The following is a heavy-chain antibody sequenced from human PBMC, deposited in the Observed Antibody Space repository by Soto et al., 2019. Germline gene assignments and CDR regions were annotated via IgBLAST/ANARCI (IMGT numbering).Heavy chain of an antibody. CDR3: AKSRGDSWYLYYYDY. CDR1: GLTFRAFS. D-gene: IGHD5-12*01. J-gene: IGHJ4*02. V-gene: IGHV3-23*01. Sequence: EVQLLESGGGLVQPGGSLRLSCAASGLTFRAFSISWVRQPPGKGLEWVSGISGSGGSIYYADSVKGRFTISRDSSSNTLYLQMSSRRAEHTAVYYCAKSRGDSWYLYYYDYWGQGILVTVSS. CDR2: ISGSGGSI.